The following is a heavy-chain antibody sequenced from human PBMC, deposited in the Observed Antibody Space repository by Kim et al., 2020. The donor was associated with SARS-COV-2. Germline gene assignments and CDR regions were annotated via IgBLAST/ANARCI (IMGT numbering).Heavy chain of an antibody. CDR1: RFTFSIYS. D-gene: IGHD6-13*01. J-gene: IGHJ4*01. Sequence: GGSLRLSCAASRFTFSIYSMNWVRQAPGKGLEWVSSITRSYTTYYADSVKGRFTISRDDAKNSLYLQMNNLRAEDTAIYYCARDRRAGDY. CDR3: ARDRRAGDY. V-gene: IGHV3-48*04. CDR2: ITRSYTT.